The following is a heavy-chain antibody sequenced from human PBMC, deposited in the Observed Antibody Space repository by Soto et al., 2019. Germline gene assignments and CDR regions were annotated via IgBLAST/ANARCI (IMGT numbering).Heavy chain of an antibody. CDR3: ARGGPVDSGWYSFDY. D-gene: IGHD6-19*01. J-gene: IGHJ4*02. CDR2: IIPIFGTA. V-gene: IGHV1-69*13. CDR1: GGTFSSFA. Sequence: SVKVSCKASGGTFSSFAISCVRQAPGQGLEWMGGIIPIFGTANYAQKFQGRVTITADESTSTAYMELSSLRSEDTAVYYCARGGPVDSGWYSFDYWGQGTRVTVSS.